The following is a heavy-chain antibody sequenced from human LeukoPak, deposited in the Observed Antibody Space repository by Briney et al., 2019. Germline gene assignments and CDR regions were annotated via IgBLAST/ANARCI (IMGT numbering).Heavy chain of an antibody. CDR1: GFTFSSYA. V-gene: IGHV3-23*01. Sequence: GGSLRLSCAASGFTFSSYAMSWVRQAPGKGLEWVSAISGSGGSTYYADSVKGRITISRDNSKNTLYLQMNSLRAEDTAVYYCAKSDSPYSSSWYPWGYWGQGTLVTVSS. J-gene: IGHJ4*02. D-gene: IGHD6-13*01. CDR3: AKSDSPYSSSWYPWGY. CDR2: ISGSGGST.